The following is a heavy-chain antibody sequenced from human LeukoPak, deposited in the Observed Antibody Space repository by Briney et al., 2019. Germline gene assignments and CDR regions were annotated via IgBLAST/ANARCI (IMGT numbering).Heavy chain of an antibody. Sequence: SETLSLTCTVSGDSLSNNYWSWIRQPPGKGLEWIGHIYYSGSTNYNPSLKSRVIISVDTSKNQFSLKLSSVTAADTAVYYCARAYTYYYDSSGYHFDYWGQGTLVTVSS. V-gene: IGHV4-59*01. J-gene: IGHJ4*02. D-gene: IGHD3-22*01. CDR3: ARAYTYYYDSSGYHFDY. CDR1: GDSLSNNY. CDR2: IYYSGST.